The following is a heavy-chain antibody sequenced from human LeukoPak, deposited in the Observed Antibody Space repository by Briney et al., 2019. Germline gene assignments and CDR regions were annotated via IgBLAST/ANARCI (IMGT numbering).Heavy chain of an antibody. CDR3: ARGYNNGFDAFDI. CDR1: GYTFTGYY. V-gene: IGHV1-2*06. J-gene: IGHJ3*02. Sequence: ASVKVSCKASGYTFTGYYMRWVRQAPGQGLEWMGRINPNSGGTNYAQKFQGRVTMTRDTSITTAYMDLSRLRSDDTAVYYCARGYNNGFDAFDIWGQGTMVTVSS. CDR2: INPNSGGT. D-gene: IGHD6-19*01.